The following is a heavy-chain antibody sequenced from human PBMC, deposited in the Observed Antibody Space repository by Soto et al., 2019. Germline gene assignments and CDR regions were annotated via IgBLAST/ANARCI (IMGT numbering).Heavy chain of an antibody. V-gene: IGHV1-46*04. CDR1: GYTFTSYY. CDR2: INPSGGYT. Sequence: ASVKVSCKAFGYTFTSYYIHWVRQAPGQGLEWMGIINPSGGYTNYAQKLQGRVTMTRDTSTSTVYMDLSSLTSEDTAVYYCATYARGPKSIAARPGYYFDYWGQGTLVTVSS. D-gene: IGHD6-6*01. J-gene: IGHJ4*02. CDR3: ATYARGPKSIAARPGYYFDY.